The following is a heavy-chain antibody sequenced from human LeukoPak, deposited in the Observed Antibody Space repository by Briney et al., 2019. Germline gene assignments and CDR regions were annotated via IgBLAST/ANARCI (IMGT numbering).Heavy chain of an antibody. J-gene: IGHJ5*02. CDR1: GGSISSGGYY. CDR3: ARENLMAAAGYNCSAP. D-gene: IGHD6-13*01. V-gene: IGHV4-31*03. CDR2: IYYSGST. Sequence: SQTLSLTCTVSGGSISSGGYYWSWIRQHPGKGLEWIGYIYYSGSTYYNPSLKSRVTISVDTSKNQFSLKLSSVTAADTAVYYWARENLMAAAGYNCSAPGAEETLVTVS.